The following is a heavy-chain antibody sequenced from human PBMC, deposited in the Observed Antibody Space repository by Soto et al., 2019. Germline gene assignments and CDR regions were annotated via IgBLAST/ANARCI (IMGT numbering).Heavy chain of an antibody. J-gene: IGHJ6*02. Sequence: GASVKVSYKASGFTFTSSAVQWVRQARGQRLEWIGWIVVGSGNTNYAQKFQERVTITRDMSTSTAYMELSSLRSEDTAVYYCAADLLNSHSGSYYYYGMDVWGQGTTVTVSS. V-gene: IGHV1-58*01. CDR2: IVVGSGNT. D-gene: IGHD1-26*01. CDR3: AADLLNSHSGSYYYYGMDV. CDR1: GFTFTSSA.